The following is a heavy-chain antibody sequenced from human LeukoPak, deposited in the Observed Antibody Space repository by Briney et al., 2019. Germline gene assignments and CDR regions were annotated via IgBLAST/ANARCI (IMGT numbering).Heavy chain of an antibody. CDR2: ISSSSSYI. Sequence: PGGSLRLSCAASGFTFSSYSMNWVRQAPGKGLEWVSSISSSSSYIYYADSVKGRFTISRDNSKNTLYLQMNSLRAEDTAVYYCAKVQGFYSGYAHYDYWGQGTLVTVSS. CDR1: GFTFSSYS. J-gene: IGHJ4*02. D-gene: IGHD5-12*01. CDR3: AKVQGFYSGYAHYDY. V-gene: IGHV3-21*04.